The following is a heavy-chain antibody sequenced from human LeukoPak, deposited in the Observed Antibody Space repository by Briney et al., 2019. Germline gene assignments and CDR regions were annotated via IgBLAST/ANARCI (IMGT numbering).Heavy chain of an antibody. Sequence: GGSLRLSCAASGFAFSSYGMHWVRQAPGKGLEWVAVIWYDGSNKYYADSAKGRFTISRDNSKNTLYLQMNSLRAEDTAVYYCARSDRGYFDYWGQGTLVTVSS. CDR1: GFAFSSYG. V-gene: IGHV3-33*01. J-gene: IGHJ4*02. CDR2: IWYDGSNK. CDR3: ARSDRGYFDY.